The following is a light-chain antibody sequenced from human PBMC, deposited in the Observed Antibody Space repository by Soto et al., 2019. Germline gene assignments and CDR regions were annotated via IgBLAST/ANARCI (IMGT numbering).Light chain of an antibody. CDR2: DVS. J-gene: IGLJ2*01. V-gene: IGLV2-11*01. Sequence: QSALTQPRSVSGSPGQSVTISCPGTSSDVGGYNYVSWYQQRPGKAPKLMIYDVSQRPSGVPDRFAGSKSGNTASPSISGLQAEDEADYFCGSYAGSYSYVVFGGGTKLTVL. CDR3: GSYAGSYSYVV. CDR1: SSDVGGYNY.